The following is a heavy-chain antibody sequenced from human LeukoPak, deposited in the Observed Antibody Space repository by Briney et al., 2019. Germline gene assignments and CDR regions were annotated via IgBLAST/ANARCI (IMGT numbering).Heavy chain of an antibody. V-gene: IGHV1-69*06. J-gene: IGHJ4*02. D-gene: IGHD2-2*01. CDR1: GGTFSSYD. Sequence: ASVKVSCKASGGTFSSYDISWVRQAPGQGLEWMGWIMPISGTANYAQKFQGRVTITADKPTNTAYMELRSLRSEDTAVYYCASGRTDIVVVPATLRNYYFDYWGQGTLVTVSS. CDR3: ASGRTDIVVVPATLRNYYFDY. CDR2: IMPISGTA.